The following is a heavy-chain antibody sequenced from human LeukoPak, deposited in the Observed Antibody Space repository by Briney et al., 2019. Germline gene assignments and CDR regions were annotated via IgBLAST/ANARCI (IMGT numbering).Heavy chain of an antibody. CDR2: IKTDGSEK. CDR3: AKDPNGDYIGAFDF. Sequence: GGSLRLSCEGSGFTFSNYWMGWVRQAPGKGLQWVANIKTDGSEKYYVDSVKGRFTISRDNAKNTLYLQMSSLRGEDTAVYYCAKDPNGDYIGAFDFWGQGTMVTVSS. CDR1: GFTFSNYW. V-gene: IGHV3-7*03. D-gene: IGHD4-17*01. J-gene: IGHJ3*01.